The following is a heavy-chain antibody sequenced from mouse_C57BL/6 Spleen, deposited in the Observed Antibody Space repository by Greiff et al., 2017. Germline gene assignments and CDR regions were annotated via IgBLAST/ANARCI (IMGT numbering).Heavy chain of an antibody. Sequence: QVQLQQPGAELVKPGASVKLSCKASGYTFTSYWMHWVKQRPGQGLEWIGMIHPNSGSTNYNEKFKSKATLTVDKSASTANMQLSSLTSEDSAVYYCSRGGDYFAYWGQGTTLTVSS. CDR2: IHPNSGST. CDR1: GYTFTSYW. J-gene: IGHJ2*01. CDR3: SRGGDYFAY. V-gene: IGHV1-64*01.